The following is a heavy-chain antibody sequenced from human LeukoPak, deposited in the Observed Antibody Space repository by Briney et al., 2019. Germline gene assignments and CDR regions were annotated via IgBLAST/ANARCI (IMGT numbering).Heavy chain of an antibody. V-gene: IGHV3-33*08. CDR2: IWYDGSNK. J-gene: IGHJ4*02. CDR1: GLPFSRYR. D-gene: IGHD6-19*01. Sequence: GGSLRLSCSASGLPFSRYRTHWVRQAPGKGLEWVAVIWYDGSNKNYVDSVKGRFTISRDNSKNTLYQEMKSPRGEDTAVFYCARDNPSGGRSGSPGLDSWGQGDLVTVSS. CDR3: ARDNPSGGRSGSPGLDS.